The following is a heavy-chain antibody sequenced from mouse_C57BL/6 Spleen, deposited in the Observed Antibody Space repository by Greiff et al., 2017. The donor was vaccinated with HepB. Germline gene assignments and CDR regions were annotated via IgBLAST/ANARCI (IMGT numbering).Heavy chain of an antibody. CDR3: ARDETFYFDY. Sequence: EVKLVESGPGLVKPSQSLSLTCSVTGYSITSGYYWNWIRQFPGNKLEWMGYISYDGSNNYNPSLKNRISITRDTSKNQFFLKLNSVTTEDTATYYCARDETFYFDYWGQGTTLTVSS. V-gene: IGHV3-6*01. CDR1: GYSITSGYY. J-gene: IGHJ2*01. CDR2: ISYDGSN.